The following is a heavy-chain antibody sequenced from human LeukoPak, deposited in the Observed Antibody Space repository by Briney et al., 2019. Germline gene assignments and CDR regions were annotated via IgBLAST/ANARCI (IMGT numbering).Heavy chain of an antibody. Sequence: GGSLRLSCAASGFTFSRHTMNWVRQAPGKGLEWVSSISSVSSYIYYADSVKGRFTISRDNARNSLYLQMNNLRTEDTALYYCARDISYSHPFGMDVWGQGTTVTVSS. V-gene: IGHV3-21*01. CDR1: GFTFSRHT. D-gene: IGHD4-11*01. CDR2: ISSVSSYI. J-gene: IGHJ6*02. CDR3: ARDISYSHPFGMDV.